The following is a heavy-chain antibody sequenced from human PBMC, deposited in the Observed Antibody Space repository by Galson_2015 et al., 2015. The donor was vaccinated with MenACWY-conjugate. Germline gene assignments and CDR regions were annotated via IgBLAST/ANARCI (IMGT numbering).Heavy chain of an antibody. J-gene: IGHJ2*01. Sequence: CAISGDSVSSNSAAWTWIRQSPSRGLEWLGRTYYRSRWHNDYAVSVKSRITINPDTSRNQLSLQLSSVTPEDTAVYYCARGVTRTSGTINWYFDFWGRGTLLTVSS. CDR1: GDSVSSNSAA. V-gene: IGHV6-1*01. CDR3: ARGVTRTSGTINWYFDF. D-gene: IGHD6-13*01. CDR2: TYYRSRWHN.